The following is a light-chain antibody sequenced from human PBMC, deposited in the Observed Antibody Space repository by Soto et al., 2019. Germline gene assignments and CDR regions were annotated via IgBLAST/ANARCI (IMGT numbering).Light chain of an antibody. Sequence: EIVLTQSPATLSLSPGERATLSCRASQSVSSYLAWYQQKPGQAPRLLIYDASNRATGIPAGFSGSGSGTDFTLTISSLEPEDFAVYYCQQRSNWPPWTFGQGTKVETK. CDR2: DAS. V-gene: IGKV3-11*01. CDR1: QSVSSY. CDR3: QQRSNWPPWT. J-gene: IGKJ1*01.